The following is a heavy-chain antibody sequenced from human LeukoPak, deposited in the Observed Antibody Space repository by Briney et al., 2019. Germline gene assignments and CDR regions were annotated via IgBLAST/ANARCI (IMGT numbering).Heavy chain of an antibody. CDR3: ARVGLSAARGFDY. Sequence: GGSLRLSCAASGFTFSSYSMNWVRQAPGEGLEWVSSISSSSSYIYYADSVKGRFTISRDSAKNSLYLQMNSLRAEDTAVYYCARVGLSAARGFDYWGQGTLVTVSS. J-gene: IGHJ4*02. D-gene: IGHD6-13*01. V-gene: IGHV3-21*01. CDR1: GFTFSSYS. CDR2: ISSSSSYI.